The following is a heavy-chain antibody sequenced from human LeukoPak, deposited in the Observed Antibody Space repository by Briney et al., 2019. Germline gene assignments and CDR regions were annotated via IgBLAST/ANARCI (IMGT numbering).Heavy chain of an antibody. D-gene: IGHD3-22*01. CDR2: ITNDGSST. Sequence: PGGSLRLSCAASGLTFSSHWMHWVRQAPGKGLVWVSRITNDGSSTTYADSVKGRFTISRDNAKNMLYLQVNSLRAEDTAVYYCARGPDYYDSSGYYRRRGIDYWGQGTLVTVSS. V-gene: IGHV3-74*01. J-gene: IGHJ4*02. CDR3: ARGPDYYDSSGYYRRRGIDY. CDR1: GLTFSSHW.